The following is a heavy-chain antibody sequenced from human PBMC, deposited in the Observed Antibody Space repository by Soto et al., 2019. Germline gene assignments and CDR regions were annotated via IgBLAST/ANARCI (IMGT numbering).Heavy chain of an antibody. D-gene: IGHD1-26*01. J-gene: IGHJ4*02. CDR3: AREREGYFDY. Sequence: QVQLQQWGAGLLKPSETLSLTCAVYGGSFSGYYWSWIRQPQGKGLGWIGEFNRSGSTNYNPSLKSRVTISVDTSKNQFALKLSSVTAADTAVYYCAREREGYFDYWGQGTLVTVSS. V-gene: IGHV4-34*01. CDR2: FNRSGST. CDR1: GGSFSGYY.